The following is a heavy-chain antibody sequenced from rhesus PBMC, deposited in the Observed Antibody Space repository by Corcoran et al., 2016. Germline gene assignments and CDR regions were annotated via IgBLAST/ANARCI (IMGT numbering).Heavy chain of an antibody. CDR3: ARGLFYFDY. CDR1: GGSLQNNH. Sequence: QVQLQESGPGLVKPSETLSLTCAVSGGSLQNNHWTWIRQPPGKGLEWIGYISATDGSTDHNPSLRSRITISTDTSKNQFSLKLNSLTAADTAVYYCARGLFYFDYWGQGVLVSVSS. V-gene: IGHV4-173*01. J-gene: IGHJ4*01. CDR2: ISATDGST.